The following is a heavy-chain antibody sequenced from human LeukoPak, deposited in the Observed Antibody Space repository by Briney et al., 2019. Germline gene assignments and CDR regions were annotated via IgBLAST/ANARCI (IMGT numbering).Heavy chain of an antibody. J-gene: IGHJ4*02. CDR3: ARGRDGFNYGGFDY. V-gene: IGHV3-30*04. Sequence: GGSLRLSCAASGFTLSSYAIHWVRQAPGKGLEWVAVISYDGSNKYYADSVKGRFTISRDNSKNTLYLQMNSLRAEDTAVYYCARGRDGFNYGGFDYWGQGTLVTVSS. CDR2: ISYDGSNK. D-gene: IGHD5-24*01. CDR1: GFTLSSYA.